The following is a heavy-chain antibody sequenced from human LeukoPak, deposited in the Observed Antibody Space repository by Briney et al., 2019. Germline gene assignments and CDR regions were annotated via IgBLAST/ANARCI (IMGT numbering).Heavy chain of an antibody. CDR3: ARDFGESGYSSGWNDAFDI. V-gene: IGHV1-69*13. CDR2: IIPIFGTA. J-gene: IGHJ3*02. D-gene: IGHD6-19*01. Sequence: GASVKVSCKASGGTFSSYAISWVRQAPGQGLEWMGGIIPIFGTANYAQKFQGRVTITADESTSTAYMELSSLRSEDTAVYYCARDFGESGYSSGWNDAFDIWGQGTMVTVSS. CDR1: GGTFSSYA.